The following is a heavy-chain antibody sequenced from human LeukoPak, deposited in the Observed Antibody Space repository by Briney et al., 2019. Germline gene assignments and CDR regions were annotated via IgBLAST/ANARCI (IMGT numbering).Heavy chain of an antibody. CDR1: GYRFTAYW. D-gene: IGHD6-13*01. CDR3: VRHGLGSSWFGFDY. J-gene: IGHJ4*02. Sequence: GESLKISCKASGYRFTAYWVGWVRQMPGKGLEWMGILYPGDSDPRYSPSFQGQVTISADKSISTAYLQWSSLKASDSAMYYCVRHGLGSSWFGFDYWGQGTLVTVSS. V-gene: IGHV5-51*01. CDR2: LYPGDSDP.